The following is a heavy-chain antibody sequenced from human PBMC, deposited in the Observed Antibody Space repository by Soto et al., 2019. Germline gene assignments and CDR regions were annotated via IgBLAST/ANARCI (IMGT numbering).Heavy chain of an antibody. CDR3: ARSRNGAVPDSINF. CDR1: GFTFIRYA. Sequence: PGRSLRLSCAASGFTFIRYAMHWVRQAPGEGLEWVAVISRDGSSKYYGDSVKGRFTVSRDNSNNTLYLSMTSLRPDDTAVFYCARSRNGAVPDSINFWGQGTLVTVSS. J-gene: IGHJ4*02. V-gene: IGHV3-30-3*01. CDR2: ISRDGSSK. D-gene: IGHD2-8*01.